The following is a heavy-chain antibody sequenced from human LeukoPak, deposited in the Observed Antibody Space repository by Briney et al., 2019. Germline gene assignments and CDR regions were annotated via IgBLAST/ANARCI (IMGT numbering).Heavy chain of an antibody. CDR2: IKQDGSEN. D-gene: IGHD2-2*01. CDR1: GFTCSNYW. V-gene: IGHV3-7*01. J-gene: IGHJ4*02. Sequence: GGSLRLSCAASGFTCSNYWMSWVRQIPGKGLEWVANIKQDGSENYYEDSVKGRFTISRDSAKNPLYLQMNSLRAEGTAVYYCARGPLGFCSTNSCPFDYWGQGTLVTVSS. CDR3: ARGPLGFCSTNSCPFDY.